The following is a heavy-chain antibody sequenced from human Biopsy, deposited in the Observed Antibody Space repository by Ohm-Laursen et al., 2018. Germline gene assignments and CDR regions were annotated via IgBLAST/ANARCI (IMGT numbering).Heavy chain of an antibody. J-gene: IGHJ5*02. CDR1: GDSISTSTTYY. Sequence: GTLPLTCTVSGDSISTSTTYYWAWLRQPPWKGLEWIGSIYNSETTFYNPSLKSRVAISFDTSTNQFSLKVSSVTAADTALYYCARHPTGFWFDPWGHGTLVTVSS. CDR3: ARHPTGFWFDP. V-gene: IGHV4-39*01. CDR2: IYNSETT.